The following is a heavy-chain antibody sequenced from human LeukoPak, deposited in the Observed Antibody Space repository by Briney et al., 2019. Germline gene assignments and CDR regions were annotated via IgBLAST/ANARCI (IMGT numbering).Heavy chain of an antibody. V-gene: IGHV1-58*02. CDR2: IVVGSGNT. CDR3: ARGGPGCSGGSCYPAPTDY. CDR1: GFTFTSSA. J-gene: IGHJ4*02. D-gene: IGHD2-15*01. Sequence: SVKVSCKASGFTFTSSAMQRVRQARGQRLEWVGWIVVGSGNTNYAQKFQERVTITRDMSTSTAYMELSSLRSEDMAVYYCARGGPGCSGGSCYPAPTDYWGQGTLVTVSS.